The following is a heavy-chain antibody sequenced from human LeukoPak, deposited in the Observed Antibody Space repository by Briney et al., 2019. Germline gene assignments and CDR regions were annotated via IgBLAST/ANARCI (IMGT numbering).Heavy chain of an antibody. J-gene: IGHJ5*01. D-gene: IGHD2-8*01. CDR1: GASFNTYY. Sequence: SETLSLTCAVYGASFNTYYWTWIRQSPDKGLEWIGEVKRDGDTNVNPSLRSRVVMSVDASKNQFSLKMTSVAAADTAIYFCARGPVALPNDRLSLFFDFWGQGTLVTVSS. CDR3: ARGPVALPNDRLSLFFDF. V-gene: IGHV4-34*01. CDR2: VKRDGDT.